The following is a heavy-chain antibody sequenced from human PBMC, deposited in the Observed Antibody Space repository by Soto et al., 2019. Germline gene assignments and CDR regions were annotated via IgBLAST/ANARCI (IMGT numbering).Heavy chain of an antibody. CDR2: ISGSGGST. CDR3: AKVRHSSSSNYFDY. D-gene: IGHD6-6*01. J-gene: IGHJ4*02. Sequence: PGGSLRLSCAASGFTFSSYAMSWVRQAPGKGLEWVSAISGSGGSTYYADSVKGRFTISRDNSKNTLYLQMNSLRAEGTAVYYCAKVRHSSSSNYFDYWGQGTLVTVSS. V-gene: IGHV3-23*01. CDR1: GFTFSSYA.